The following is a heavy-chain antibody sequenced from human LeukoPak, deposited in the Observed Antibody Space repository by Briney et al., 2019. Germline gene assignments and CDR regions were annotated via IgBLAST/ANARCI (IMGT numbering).Heavy chain of an antibody. J-gene: IGHJ4*02. V-gene: IGHV3-30*18. CDR1: GFTFSGFD. D-gene: IGHD4-11*01. CDR3: VKDRADHYSFDS. CDR2: ISHDGSHT. Sequence: GGSLRLSCAVSGFTFSGFDMYWVRQAPGKGLEWVAVISHDGSHTQHADSVKGRFTISRDNSKRTLYLQMNSLRPEDTAVYFCVKDRADHYSFDSWGQGTLVTVSS.